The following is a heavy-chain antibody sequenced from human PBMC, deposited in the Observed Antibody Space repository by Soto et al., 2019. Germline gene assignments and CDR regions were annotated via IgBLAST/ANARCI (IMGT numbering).Heavy chain of an antibody. CDR3: ARSHFGGYSGYDCCYSYGMDV. V-gene: IGHV4-30-4*01. D-gene: IGHD5-12*01. CDR2: IYYSGST. J-gene: IGHJ6*02. Sequence: SGTLSLTCTVSGGSISSGDYYWSWIRQPPGKGLEWIGYIYYSGSTYYNPSLKSRVTISVDTSKNQFSLKLSSVTAAATAVYSCARSHFGGYSGYDCCYSYGMDVWGQGTTVTVSS. CDR1: GGSISSGDYY.